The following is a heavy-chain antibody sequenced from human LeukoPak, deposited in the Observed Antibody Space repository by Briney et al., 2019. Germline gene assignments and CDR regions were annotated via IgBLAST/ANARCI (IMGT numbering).Heavy chain of an antibody. CDR3: AKNLYCGGGSCYPSALGMDV. D-gene: IGHD2-15*01. Sequence: HPSETLSLTCTVSGDSISSSHYYWGWIRQSPGKGLEWVSSISGSGNRTYYADSVKGRFTISRDNSKNTLFLQMNSLRAEDTAVYYCAKNLYCGGGSCYPSALGMDVWGQGTTVTVSS. CDR1: GDSISSSHYY. J-gene: IGHJ6*02. CDR2: ISGSGNRT. V-gene: IGHV3-23*01.